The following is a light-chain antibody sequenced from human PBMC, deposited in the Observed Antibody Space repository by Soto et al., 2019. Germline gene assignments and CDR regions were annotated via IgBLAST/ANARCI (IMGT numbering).Light chain of an antibody. CDR3: HQHTNYPWT. J-gene: IGKJ1*01. CDR2: DAS. V-gene: IGKV3-11*01. CDR1: QSVSSY. Sequence: DIVLTQSPPTLSSSLGDRATLSCRASQSVSSYLAWYQQKPGQAPRLLIYDASSRDTGIPARFSGSGSGTEFTLTISSLRPEDFAAYYCHQHTNYPWTFGQGTKVEIK.